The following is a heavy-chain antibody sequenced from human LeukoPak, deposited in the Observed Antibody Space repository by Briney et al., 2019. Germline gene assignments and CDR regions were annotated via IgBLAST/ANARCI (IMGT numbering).Heavy chain of an antibody. V-gene: IGHV3-21*01. Sequence: GGSLRLSCAASGFTFSSYSMNWVRQAPGKGLEWVSSISSSSSYIYYADSVKGRFTISRDNAKNSLYLQMNSLRAEDTAVYYCAKASGIRQTLDAFDIWGQGTMVTVSS. J-gene: IGHJ3*02. D-gene: IGHD5-18*01. CDR1: GFTFSSYS. CDR3: AKASGIRQTLDAFDI. CDR2: ISSSSSYI.